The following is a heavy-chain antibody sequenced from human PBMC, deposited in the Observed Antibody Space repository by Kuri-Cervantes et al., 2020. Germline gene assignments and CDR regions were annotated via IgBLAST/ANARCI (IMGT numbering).Heavy chain of an antibody. V-gene: IGHV3-21*01. CDR1: GFSFSDYN. Sequence: GESLKISCAASGFSFSDYNMNWVRQAPGRGLEWVSSISGGSSFIDYADSVKGRFTVSRDNAKESLYLQMNGLRDEDTAVYYCARDQGRELSPLDCWGQGTLVTVSS. D-gene: IGHD3-10*01. CDR3: ARDQGRELSPLDC. J-gene: IGHJ4*02. CDR2: ISGGSSFI.